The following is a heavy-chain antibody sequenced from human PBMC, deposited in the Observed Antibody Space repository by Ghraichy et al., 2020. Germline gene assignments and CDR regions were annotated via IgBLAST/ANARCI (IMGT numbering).Heavy chain of an antibody. D-gene: IGHD3-22*01. CDR1: GFTFSSYS. V-gene: IGHV3-48*02. CDR2: ISSSSSTI. CDR3: ARGEYYDSSGYPDY. Sequence: GGSLRLSCAASGFTFSSYSMNWVRQAPGKGLEWVSYISSSSSTIYYADSVKGRFTISRDNAKNSLYLQMNSLRDEDTAVYYCARGEYYDSSGYPDYWGQGTLVTVSS. J-gene: IGHJ4*02.